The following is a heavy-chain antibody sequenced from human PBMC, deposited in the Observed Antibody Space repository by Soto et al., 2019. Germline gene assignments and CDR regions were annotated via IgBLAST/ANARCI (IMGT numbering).Heavy chain of an antibody. CDR3: ARGGVSTCTFDY. J-gene: IGHJ4*02. CDR1: GYNFAGYW. Sequence: PGESLKISCKGSGYNFAGYWIAWVRQMPGKGLELMGIIYPSDSDTRYRPSFQGQVTISADKSISSAYLQWSSLRASDTAMYYCARGGVSTCTFDYWGQGTPVTVSS. D-gene: IGHD3-3*01. V-gene: IGHV5-51*01. CDR2: IYPSDSDT.